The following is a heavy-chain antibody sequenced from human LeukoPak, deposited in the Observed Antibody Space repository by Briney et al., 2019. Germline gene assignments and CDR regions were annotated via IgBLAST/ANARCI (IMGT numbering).Heavy chain of an antibody. J-gene: IGHJ4*02. V-gene: IGHV5-51*01. CDR2: IHPGGYDT. CDR1: GFRFTSYW. D-gene: IGHD2-8*01. CDR3: ARGPPSRYCTNGICVNYLDY. Sequence: GESLKISCKGSGFRFTSYWIGLVRQMPGKGLEWMGIIHPGGYDTRISAPFQGQVTISVDKSISTAYLQWSSLKASDTAMYYCARGPPSRYCTNGICVNYLDYWGQGTLVTVSS.